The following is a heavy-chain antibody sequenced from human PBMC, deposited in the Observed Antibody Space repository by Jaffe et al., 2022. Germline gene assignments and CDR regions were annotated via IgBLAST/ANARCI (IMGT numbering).Heavy chain of an antibody. CDR1: GGSISSYY. CDR3: ARDGGYDYGDYGLELYYYYMDV. V-gene: IGHV4-59*01. CDR2: IYYSGST. D-gene: IGHD4-17*01. J-gene: IGHJ6*03. Sequence: QVQLQESGPGLVKPSETLSLTCTVSGGSISSYYWSWIRQPPGKGLEWIGYIYYSGSTNYNPSLKSRVTISVDTSKNQFSLKLSSVTAADTAVYYCARDGGYDYGDYGLELYYYYMDVWGKGTTVTVSS.